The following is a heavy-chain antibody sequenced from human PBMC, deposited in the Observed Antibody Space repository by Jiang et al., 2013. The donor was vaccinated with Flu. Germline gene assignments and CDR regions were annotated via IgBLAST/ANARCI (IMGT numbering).Heavy chain of an antibody. V-gene: IGHV2-26*01. CDR1: GFSLSNARMG. Sequence: KPTQTLTLTCTVSGFSLSNARMGVSWIRQPPGKALEWLAHIFSNDEKSYSTSLKSRLTISKGTSKSQVVLTMTNMDPVDTATCYCARIWGGGYYYDSSGYYDYWGQGTLVTVSS. CDR2: IFSNDEK. D-gene: IGHD3-22*01. J-gene: IGHJ4*02. CDR3: ARIWGGGYYYDSSGYYDY.